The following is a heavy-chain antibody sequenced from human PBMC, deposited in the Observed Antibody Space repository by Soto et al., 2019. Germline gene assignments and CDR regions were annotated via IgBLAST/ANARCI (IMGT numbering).Heavy chain of an antibody. CDR3: ARHGDFWSGYYDRLDY. CDR1: GGSISSSSYY. D-gene: IGHD3-3*01. Sequence: PSVTLSLTCTVSGGSISSSSYYWGWIRQPPGKGLEWIGSIYYSGSTYYNPSLKSRVTISVDTSKNQFSLKLSSVTAADTAVYYCARHGDFWSGYYDRLDYWGQGTLVTVSS. CDR2: IYYSGST. V-gene: IGHV4-39*01. J-gene: IGHJ4*02.